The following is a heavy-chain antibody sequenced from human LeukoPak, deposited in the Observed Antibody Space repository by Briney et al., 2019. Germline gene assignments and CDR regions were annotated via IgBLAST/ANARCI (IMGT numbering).Heavy chain of an antibody. CDR1: GGTISSYA. Sequence: ASVKVSCKASGGTISSYAISWVRQAPGQGLEWMGRIIPILGIANYAQKFQGRVTITADKSTSTAYMELSSLRSEDTAVYYCATGYCSGGSCYSVGTAFDYWGQGTLVTVSS. CDR2: IIPILGIA. CDR3: ATGYCSGGSCYSVGTAFDY. J-gene: IGHJ4*02. V-gene: IGHV1-69*04. D-gene: IGHD2-15*01.